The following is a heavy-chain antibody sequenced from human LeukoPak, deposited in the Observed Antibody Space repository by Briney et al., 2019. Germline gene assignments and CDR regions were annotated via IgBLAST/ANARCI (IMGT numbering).Heavy chain of an antibody. CDR2: IIPILGIA. Sequence: TVKVSCKASGYTFTSYGISWVRQAPGQGLEWMGRIIPILGIANYAQKFQGRVTITADKSTSTAYMELSSLRSEDTAVYYCARESLDTAMVTDAFDIWGQGTMVTVSS. J-gene: IGHJ3*02. V-gene: IGHV1-69*04. CDR1: GYTFTSYG. D-gene: IGHD5-18*01. CDR3: ARESLDTAMVTDAFDI.